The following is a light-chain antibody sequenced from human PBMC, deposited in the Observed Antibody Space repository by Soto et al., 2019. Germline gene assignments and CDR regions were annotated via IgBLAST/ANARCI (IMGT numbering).Light chain of an antibody. CDR2: EVS. CDR1: SSDAGGYNY. V-gene: IGLV2-14*01. Sequence: QSVLTQPASVSGSPGHSITISCTGTSSDAGGYNYVSWYQQHPGKAPKLMIYEVSNRPSGVSNRFSGSKSGNTASLTISGLQAEDEADYYCSSYTSSSTRVFGGGTQLTVL. CDR3: SSYTSSSTRV. J-gene: IGLJ3*02.